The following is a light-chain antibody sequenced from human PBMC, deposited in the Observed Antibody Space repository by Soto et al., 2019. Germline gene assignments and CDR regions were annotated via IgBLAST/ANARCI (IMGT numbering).Light chain of an antibody. J-gene: IGKJ5*01. CDR1: QSFSSY. CDR3: QQRSNWPPVIT. V-gene: IGKV3-11*01. Sequence: EIVLTQSPATLYLSPGVRATLSCRASQSFSSYLAWYQQKPCQAPRLLIYDAAKRATGIPARFSGRGSGTDFTLTISSLEPEDFAVYYCQQRSNWPPVITFGQATGLEI. CDR2: DAA.